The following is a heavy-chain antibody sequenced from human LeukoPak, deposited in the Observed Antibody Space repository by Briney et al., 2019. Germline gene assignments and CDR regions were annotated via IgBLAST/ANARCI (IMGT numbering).Heavy chain of an antibody. V-gene: IGHV3-30*18. CDR1: GFTFSSYG. CDR2: ISYDGSNK. Sequence: PGRSLRLSCAASGFTFSSYGMHWVRQAPGKGLEWVAVISYDGSNKYYADSVKGRFTISRDNSKNTLYLQMNSLRAEDTAVYYCAKDDRGSGWFWGQGTPVTVSS. D-gene: IGHD6-19*01. J-gene: IGHJ4*02. CDR3: AKDDRGSGWF.